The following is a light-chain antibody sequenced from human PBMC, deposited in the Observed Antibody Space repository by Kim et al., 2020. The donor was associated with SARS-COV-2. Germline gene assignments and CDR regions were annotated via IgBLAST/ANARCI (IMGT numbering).Light chain of an antibody. CDR2: DAS. CDR3: QQYGNSPRA. V-gene: IGKV3-20*01. CDR1: QSVSSSY. Sequence: EIVLTQSPGPLSLSPGERATLSCRASQSVSSSYLAWSQQKPGQAPRLLIYDASSRATGISDRFSGSGSGTDFTLTISRLEPEDFAVYYCQQYGNSPRAFGQGTKVDIK. J-gene: IGKJ1*01.